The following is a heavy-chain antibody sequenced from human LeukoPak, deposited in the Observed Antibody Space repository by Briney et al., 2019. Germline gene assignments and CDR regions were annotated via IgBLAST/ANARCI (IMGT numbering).Heavy chain of an antibody. D-gene: IGHD3-10*01. CDR1: GGSISSFY. CDR2: IYTSGST. CDR3: ARGSGSYPPLDY. V-gene: IGHV4-4*07. Sequence: SETLSLTCTVPGGSISSFYWSWIRQAAGKGLERIGRIYTSGSTNYNPSLKSRITMSVDTSKNQFSLKLRSVAAADTAVYYCARGSGSYPPLDYWGQGTLVTVSS. J-gene: IGHJ4*02.